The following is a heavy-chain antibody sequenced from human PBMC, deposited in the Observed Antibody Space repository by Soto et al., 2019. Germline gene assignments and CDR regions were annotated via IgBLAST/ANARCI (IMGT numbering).Heavy chain of an antibody. CDR2: INAGNGNT. CDR3: ARGGFDYGDYEFDY. J-gene: IGHJ4*02. V-gene: IGHV1-3*01. D-gene: IGHD4-17*01. Sequence: ASVKVSCKASGYTFTSYAMHWVRQAPGQRLEWMGWINAGNGNTKYSQKFQGRVTITRDTSASTAYMELSSLRSEDTAVYYCARGGFDYGDYEFDYWGQGTLVTISS. CDR1: GYTFTSYA.